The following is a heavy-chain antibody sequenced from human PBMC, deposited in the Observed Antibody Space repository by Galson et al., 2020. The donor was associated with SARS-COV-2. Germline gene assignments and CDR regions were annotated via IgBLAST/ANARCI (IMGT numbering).Heavy chain of an antibody. D-gene: IGHD4-4*01. J-gene: IGHJ4*02. CDR3: ARGDYSGNSDYNTPIDY. CDR2: ISSRSSYI. CDR1: GFTFSDYN. Sequence: GESLKISCAASGFTFSDYNMNWVRQAPGKGLEWVSSISSRSSYIYYADSVKGRFTISRDNAKNSLYLQMNSLRVEDTAVYSCARGDYSGNSDYNTPIDYWGQGTLVTVSS. V-gene: IGHV3-21*01.